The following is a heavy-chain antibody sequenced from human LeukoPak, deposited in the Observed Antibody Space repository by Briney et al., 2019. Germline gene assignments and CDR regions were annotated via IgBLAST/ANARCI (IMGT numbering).Heavy chain of an antibody. J-gene: IGHJ4*02. V-gene: IGHV6-1*01. CDR1: GDSVSSNSAA. CDR2: TYYRSKWYN. CDR3: ASLRGYYDSSGYYHQGNYFDY. D-gene: IGHD3-22*01. Sequence: SQTLSLTCAISGDSVSSNSAAWNWIRQSPSRGLEWLGRTYYRSKWYNDYAVSVKSRITINPDTSKNQFSLQLSSVTAADTAVYYCASLRGYYDSSGYYHQGNYFDYWGQGTLVTVSS.